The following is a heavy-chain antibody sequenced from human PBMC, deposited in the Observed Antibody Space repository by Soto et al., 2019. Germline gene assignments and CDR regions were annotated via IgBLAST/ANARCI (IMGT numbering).Heavy chain of an antibody. V-gene: IGHV3-21*01. J-gene: IGHJ6*02. CDR1: GFTFSSYS. CDR2: ISSSSSYI. CDR3: AGMWIQLRYYYYYGMDV. Sequence: GGSLRLSCAASGFTFSSYSMNWVRQAPGKGLEWVSSISSSSSYIYYADSVKGRFTISRDNAKNSLYLQMNSLRAEDTAVYYCAGMWIQLRYYYYYGMDVWGQGTTVTVSS. D-gene: IGHD5-18*01.